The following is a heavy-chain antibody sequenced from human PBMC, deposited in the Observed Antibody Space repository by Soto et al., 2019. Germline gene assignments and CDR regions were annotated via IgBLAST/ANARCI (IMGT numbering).Heavy chain of an antibody. Sequence: SETLSLTCTVSGGSISSGDYYWSWIRQPPGKGLEWIGYIYYSGSTYYNPSLKSRVTISVDTSKNQFSLKLSSVAAADTAVYYCARYYGDYDVGWFDPWGQGTLVTVSS. CDR2: IYYSGST. V-gene: IGHV4-30-4*01. D-gene: IGHD4-17*01. CDR3: ARYYGDYDVGWFDP. CDR1: GGSISSGDYY. J-gene: IGHJ5*02.